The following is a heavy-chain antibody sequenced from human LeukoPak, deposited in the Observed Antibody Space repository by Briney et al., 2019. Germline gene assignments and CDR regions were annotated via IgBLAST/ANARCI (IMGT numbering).Heavy chain of an antibody. CDR1: GFTFSTYA. CDR3: AKHGDNVWGSFRFGLDY. Sequence: GGSLRLSCAASGFTFSTYAMSWVRQAPGKGLEWVSLIIGSGNSIHYADSVKGRFTISRDNFKNTVFLQLNSLRPEDTAVYYCAKHGDNVWGSFRFGLDYWGQGTLVTVSS. CDR2: IIGSGNSI. D-gene: IGHD3-16*02. V-gene: IGHV3-23*01. J-gene: IGHJ4*02.